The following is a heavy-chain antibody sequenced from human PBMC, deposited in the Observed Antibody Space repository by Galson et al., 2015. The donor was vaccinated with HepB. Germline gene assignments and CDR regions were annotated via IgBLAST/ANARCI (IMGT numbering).Heavy chain of an antibody. CDR3: ARGAGSSSWYSFGEFGY. J-gene: IGHJ4*02. Sequence: SVKVSCKASGYTFTGYYMHWVRQAPGQGLEWMGWINPNSGGTNYAQKFQGRVTMTRDTSISTACMELSRLRSDDTAVYYCARGAGSSSWYSFGEFGYWGQGTLVTVSS. V-gene: IGHV1-2*02. CDR2: INPNSGGT. CDR1: GYTFTGYY. D-gene: IGHD6-13*01.